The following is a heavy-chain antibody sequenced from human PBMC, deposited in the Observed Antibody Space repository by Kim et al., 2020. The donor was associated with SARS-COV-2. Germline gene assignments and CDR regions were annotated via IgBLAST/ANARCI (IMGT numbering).Heavy chain of an antibody. Sequence: ASVKVSCKASGYTFTKYCGHWVRQAPGQRLDWMGRINAGSCDTHSLPKFQDRVTITRSPSATTAYMELSSLRSEDTAVYYCARPSFCADGICPYYDYWGQGTLVTVSS. CDR2: INAGSCDT. V-gene: IGHV1-3*01. CDR1: GYTFTKYC. D-gene: IGHD2-8*01. CDR3: ARPSFCADGICPYYDY. J-gene: IGHJ4*02.